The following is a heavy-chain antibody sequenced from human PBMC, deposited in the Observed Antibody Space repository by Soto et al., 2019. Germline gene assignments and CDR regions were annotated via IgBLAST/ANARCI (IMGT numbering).Heavy chain of an antibody. CDR3: ARELRFLEWLSFDY. D-gene: IGHD3-3*01. CDR1: GFTFSSYG. Sequence: QVQLVESGGGVVQPGRSLRLSCAASGFTFSSYGMHWVRQAPGKGLERGADIWYDGSNKYYEDSVKCRFTISRDNSKNTLYLQMNSLRAEDTAVYYCARELRFLEWLSFDYWGQGTLVTVSS. V-gene: IGHV3-33*01. CDR2: IWYDGSNK. J-gene: IGHJ4*02.